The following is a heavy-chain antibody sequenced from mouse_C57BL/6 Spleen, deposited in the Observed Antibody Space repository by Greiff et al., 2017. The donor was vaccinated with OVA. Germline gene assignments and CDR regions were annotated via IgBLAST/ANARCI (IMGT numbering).Heavy chain of an antibody. V-gene: IGHV1-50*01. Sequence: QVQLQQPGAELVKPGASVKLSCKASGYTFTSYWMQWVKQRPGQGLEWIGEIDPSDSYTNYNQKFKGKATLTVDTSSSTAYMQLSSLTSEDSAVYYCARGGGGSFDYWGQGTTLTVSS. CDR1: GYTFTSYW. J-gene: IGHJ2*01. CDR2: IDPSDSYT. CDR3: ARGGGGSFDY. D-gene: IGHD1-1*02.